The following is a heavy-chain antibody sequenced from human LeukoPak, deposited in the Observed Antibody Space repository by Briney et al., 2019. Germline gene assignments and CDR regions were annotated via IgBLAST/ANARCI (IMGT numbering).Heavy chain of an antibody. CDR3: ARALFIAAAGNIGLGY. CDR1: GYTFTSYD. V-gene: IGHV1-8*01. CDR2: MNPNSGNT. D-gene: IGHD6-13*01. Sequence: ASVKVSCKASGYTFTSYDINWVRQATGQGLEWMGWMNPNSGNTGYAQKFQDRVTMTRNTSISPAYMELSSLRSEDTAVYYCARALFIAAAGNIGLGYWGQGTLVTVSS. J-gene: IGHJ4*02.